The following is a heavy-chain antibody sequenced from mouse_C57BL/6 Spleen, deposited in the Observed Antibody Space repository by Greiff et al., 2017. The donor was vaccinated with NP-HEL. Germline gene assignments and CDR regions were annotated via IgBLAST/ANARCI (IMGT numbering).Heavy chain of an antibody. CDR3: TRRIQGNAMNY. J-gene: IGHJ4*01. CDR2: INPSSGYT. V-gene: IGHV1-7*01. Sequence: VQLQQSGAELAKPGASVKLSCKASGYTFTSYWMHWVKQRPGQGLEWIGYINPSSGYTKYNQKFKDKATLTADKYSSTAYMQLSSLTYEGSAVYYCTRRIQGNAMNYWGQGTSVTVSS. CDR1: GYTFTSYW.